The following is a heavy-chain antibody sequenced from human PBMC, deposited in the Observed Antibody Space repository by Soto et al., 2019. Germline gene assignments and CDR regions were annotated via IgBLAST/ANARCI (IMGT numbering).Heavy chain of an antibody. V-gene: IGHV1-18*01. CDR1: GYTFTSYG. Sequence: GASVKVSCKASGYTFTSYGISWVRQAPGQGLEWMGWISAYNGNTNYAQKLQGRVTMTTDTSTSTAYMELRSLRSDDTAVYYCARDPGNWNYPWFDPWGQGTLVTVSS. J-gene: IGHJ5*02. D-gene: IGHD1-7*01. CDR2: ISAYNGNT. CDR3: ARDPGNWNYPWFDP.